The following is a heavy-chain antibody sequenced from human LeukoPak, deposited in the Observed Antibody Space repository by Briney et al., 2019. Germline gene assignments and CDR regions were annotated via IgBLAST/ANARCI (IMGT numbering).Heavy chain of an antibody. CDR1: GYSFTSYW. CDR2: IYPDDSDT. Sequence: GESLKISCKGSGYSFTSYWIGWVRQMPGKGLEWMGIIYPDDSDTRYRPSLPGHVSISADKSISTAYLQWSSLKASDTAMYYCASLVSFSSGWYFGHWGQGTLVAVSS. D-gene: IGHD6-19*01. CDR3: ASLVSFSSGWYFGH. V-gene: IGHV5-51*01. J-gene: IGHJ4*02.